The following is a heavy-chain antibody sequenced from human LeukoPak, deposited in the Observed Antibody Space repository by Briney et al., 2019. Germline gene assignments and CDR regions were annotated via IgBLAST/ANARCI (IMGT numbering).Heavy chain of an antibody. V-gene: IGHV1-69*13. CDR2: IIPIFGTA. CDR3: SRDVSDCSGGSCYSYYFDY. D-gene: IGHD2-15*01. Sequence: SVKVSCKASGGTFSSYAISWVRQAPGQGLEWMGGIIPIFGTANYAQKFQGRVTITADESTSTAYMELSSLRSEDTAVYYCSRDVSDCSGGSCYSYYFDYWGQGTLVTVSS. J-gene: IGHJ4*02. CDR1: GGTFSSYA.